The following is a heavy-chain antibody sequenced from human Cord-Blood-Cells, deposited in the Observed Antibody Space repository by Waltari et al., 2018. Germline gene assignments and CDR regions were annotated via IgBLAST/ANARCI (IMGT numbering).Heavy chain of an antibody. J-gene: IGHJ4*02. D-gene: IGHD3-22*01. CDR3: ARGYDSSGYYYYFDY. Sequence: QVQLVQSGAEVKKPGSSVKVSCKASGGTFSSYAISWVRQATGQGLEWMGGIIPILGIANYAQKFQGRVTITADESTSTAYMELSSLRSEDTAVYYCARGYDSSGYYYYFDYWGQGTLVTVSS. V-gene: IGHV1-69*04. CDR2: IIPILGIA. CDR1: GGTFSSYA.